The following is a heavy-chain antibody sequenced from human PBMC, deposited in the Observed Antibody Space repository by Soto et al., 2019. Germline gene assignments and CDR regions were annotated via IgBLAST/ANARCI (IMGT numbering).Heavy chain of an antibody. J-gene: IGHJ4*01. D-gene: IGHD3-22*01. CDR2: IKSKTDGGTA. V-gene: IGHV3-15*07. CDR3: TTDSYSTIIVVRFDY. Sequence: GGSLRLSCAASGFTFSNAWINWVRQAPGKGLEWVGRIKSKTDGGTADFAAPVKGRFAISRDDSKNTVYLQMNSLKTDDTFVYYCTTDSYSTIIVVRFDYWGHGTLVTVSS. CDR1: GFTFSNAW.